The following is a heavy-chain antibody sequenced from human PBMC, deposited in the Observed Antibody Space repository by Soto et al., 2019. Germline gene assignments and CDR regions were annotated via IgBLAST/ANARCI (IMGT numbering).Heavy chain of an antibody. CDR3: ARGFSAGKGSPPDF. D-gene: IGHD6-13*01. V-gene: IGHV3-48*03. CDR1: GFIFSEYE. Sequence: GGSLRLSCEVSGFIFSEYEFNWVRQAPGKGLEWVSYIGKNGRDIYDADSVKGRFTISRDDDKSTLYLQMSSLRAEDTAVYYCARGFSAGKGSPPDFWGQGSLVTVSS. J-gene: IGHJ4*02. CDR2: IGKNGRDI.